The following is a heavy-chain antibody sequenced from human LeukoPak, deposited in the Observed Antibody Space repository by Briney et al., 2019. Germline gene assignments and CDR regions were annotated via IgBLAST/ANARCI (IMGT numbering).Heavy chain of an antibody. Sequence: SETLSLTCAVYGGSFSGYYWSWIRQPPGKGLEWIGEINHSGSTNYNPSLKSRVTISVDTSKNQFSLKLSSVTAADTAVYYCARGRGITMIVVVRFAFDIWGQGTMVTVSS. CDR1: GGSFSGYY. D-gene: IGHD3-22*01. J-gene: IGHJ3*02. V-gene: IGHV4-34*01. CDR3: ARGRGITMIVVVRFAFDI. CDR2: INHSGST.